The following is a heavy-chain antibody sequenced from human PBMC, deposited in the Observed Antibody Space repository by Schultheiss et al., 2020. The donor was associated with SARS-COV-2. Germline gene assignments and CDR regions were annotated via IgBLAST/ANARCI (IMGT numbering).Heavy chain of an antibody. V-gene: IGHV4-38-2*02. J-gene: IGHJ6*03. D-gene: IGHD3-3*01. CDR2: MYHSGST. CDR3: ARAIYDSWGYYYYHMDV. Sequence: SETLSLTCSVSEYSINSDNYWAWIRQPPGKGLERIASMYHSGSTYYNPSLKSRVTISVDTSNNRFSLNLSSVTAADTAIYYCARAIYDSWGYYYYHMDVWGRGTTVTVSS. CDR1: EYSINSDNY.